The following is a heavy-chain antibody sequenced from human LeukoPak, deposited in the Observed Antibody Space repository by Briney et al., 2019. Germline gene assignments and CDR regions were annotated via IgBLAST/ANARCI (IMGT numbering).Heavy chain of an antibody. CDR3: AKGDYYDLDY. CDR1: RFTFRSYA. J-gene: IGHJ4*02. D-gene: IGHD3-10*01. Sequence: GGSLRLSCAASRFTFRSYAMTWVRQARGKGLEWVSRISGSGGTTYYADSVKGRFTISRDNSKNTLYLQMNSLRAEDTAVYYCAKGDYYDLDYWGQGTLVTVSS. V-gene: IGHV3-23*01. CDR2: ISGSGGTT.